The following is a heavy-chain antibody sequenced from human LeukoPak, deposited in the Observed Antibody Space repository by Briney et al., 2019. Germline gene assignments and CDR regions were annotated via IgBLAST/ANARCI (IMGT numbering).Heavy chain of an antibody. CDR1: GGSISSYY. Sequence: SETLSLTCTVSGGSISSYYWSWIRQPPGKGLDWIGYIYYSGSTNYNPSLKSRVTISVDTSRNQFSLKLSSVTAADTAVYYCARAGDYGDYVDYFDYWGQGTLVTVSS. CDR2: IYYSGST. CDR3: ARAGDYGDYVDYFDY. D-gene: IGHD4-17*01. V-gene: IGHV4-59*01. J-gene: IGHJ4*02.